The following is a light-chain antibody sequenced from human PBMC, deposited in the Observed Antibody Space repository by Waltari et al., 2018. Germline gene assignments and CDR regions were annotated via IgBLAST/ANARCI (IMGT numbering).Light chain of an antibody. CDR2: AAS. CDR3: QQYGSSPYT. J-gene: IGKJ2*01. V-gene: IGKV3-20*01. Sequence: EIVLTQSPGPLSLSPGERATLPCRASQSVSSPYLAWYQQTSGQAPRLLIYAASRRAPGIPHRFAGSGSGTDFTLIISRLEPEDFAVYYCQQYGSSPYTFGQGTRLDIK. CDR1: QSVSSPY.